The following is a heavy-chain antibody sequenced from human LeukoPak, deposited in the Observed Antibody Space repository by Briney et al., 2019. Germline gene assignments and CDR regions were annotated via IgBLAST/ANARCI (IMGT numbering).Heavy chain of an antibody. V-gene: IGHV3-66*01. J-gene: IGHJ4*02. Sequence: PAGSLRLSCAASRFTGSSNYMIWVGQAPGKGREGVSVIYSGGTTYYEHSVKGRFTISTENSKNNLYLQMNSLRGEDTAVYYCARDPTNPSGRHAYFDYWVQGTLVTVSS. CDR2: IYSGGTT. CDR1: RFTGSSNY. CDR3: ARDPTNPSGRHAYFDY. D-gene: IGHD6-19*01.